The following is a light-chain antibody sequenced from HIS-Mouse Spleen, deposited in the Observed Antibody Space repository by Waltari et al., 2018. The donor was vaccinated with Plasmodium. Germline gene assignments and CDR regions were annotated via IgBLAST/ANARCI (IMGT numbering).Light chain of an antibody. V-gene: IGLV2-11*01. Sequence: QSALTQPRSVSGSPGQSVTISCTGTSSDVGVYNSVSWYQQHPGKAPKLMIYDVSKRPSGVHDRFSGSKSGNTASLTISGLQAEDEADYYCCSYAGSYTVVFGGGTKLTVL. CDR3: CSYAGSYTVV. J-gene: IGLJ2*01. CDR2: DVS. CDR1: SSDVGVYNS.